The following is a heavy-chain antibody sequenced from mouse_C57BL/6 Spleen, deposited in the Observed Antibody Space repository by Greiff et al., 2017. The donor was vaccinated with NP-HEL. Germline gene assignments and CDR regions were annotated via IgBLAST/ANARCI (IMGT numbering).Heavy chain of an antibody. V-gene: IGHV5-4*03. CDR3: ARRSGRYWYFDV. J-gene: IGHJ1*03. CDR1: GFTFSSYA. D-gene: IGHD4-1*01. Sequence: VESGGGLVKPGGSLKLSCAASGFTFSSYAMSWVRPTPEKRLEWVATISDGGSYSYYPDNVQGRFTISRDNAKNNLYLQMSHLKSEDTAMYYCARRSGRYWYFDVWGTGTTVTVSS. CDR2: ISDGGSYS.